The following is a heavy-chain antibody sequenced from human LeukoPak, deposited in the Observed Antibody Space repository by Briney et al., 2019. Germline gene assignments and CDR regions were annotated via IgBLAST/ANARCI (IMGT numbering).Heavy chain of an antibody. Sequence: PSETLSLTCTVSGGSISSYYWSWIRQPAGKGLEWIGRIYTSGSTNYNPSLKSRVTMSVDTSKNQFSLKLSSVTAADTAVYYCARVGPDGYNPYYFDYWGQGTLVTVSS. V-gene: IGHV4-4*07. CDR1: GGSISSYY. J-gene: IGHJ4*02. CDR3: ARVGPDGYNPYYFDY. CDR2: IYTSGST. D-gene: IGHD5-24*01.